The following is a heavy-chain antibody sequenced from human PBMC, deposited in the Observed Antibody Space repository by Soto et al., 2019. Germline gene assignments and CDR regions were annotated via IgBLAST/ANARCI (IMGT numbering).Heavy chain of an antibody. J-gene: IGHJ5*02. CDR2: ISGSGGST. V-gene: IGHV3-23*01. CDR3: AKDGSSRITIFGVDIGSGGWFDP. Sequence: PGGSLRLSCAASGFTFSSYAMSWVRQAPGKGLEWVSAISGSGGSTYYADSVKGRFTISRDNSKNTLYLQMNSLRAEDTAVYYCAKDGSSRITIFGVDIGSGGWFDPWGQGTLVTVSS. CDR1: GFTFSSYA. D-gene: IGHD3-3*01.